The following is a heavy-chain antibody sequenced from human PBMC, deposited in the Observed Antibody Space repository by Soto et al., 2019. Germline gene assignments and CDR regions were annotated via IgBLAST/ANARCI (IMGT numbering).Heavy chain of an antibody. V-gene: IGHV1-69*13. J-gene: IGHJ6*02. CDR1: GGTFSSYA. Sequence: SVKVSCKASGGTFSSYAFSWVRQAPGQGLEWMGGIIPIFGTANYAQKFQGRVTITADESTSTAYMELSSLRSEDTAVYYCARSSLGYRTLYYYYGMDVWGQGTTVTVSS. D-gene: IGHD3-16*01. CDR2: IIPIFGTA. CDR3: ARSSLGYRTLYYYYGMDV.